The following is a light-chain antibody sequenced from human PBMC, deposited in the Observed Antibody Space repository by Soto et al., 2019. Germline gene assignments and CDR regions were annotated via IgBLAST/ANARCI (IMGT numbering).Light chain of an antibody. CDR3: QQYDNLPLT. Sequence: DIQMTQSPSSLSASVGDRVTITCQASQDISNYLNWYQQKPGKAPKLLIYDASNLETGVPSRFSGSGSGPDFTSTISSLQPEDIATYYCQQYDNLPLTFGGGTKVEIK. J-gene: IGKJ4*01. V-gene: IGKV1-33*01. CDR1: QDISNY. CDR2: DAS.